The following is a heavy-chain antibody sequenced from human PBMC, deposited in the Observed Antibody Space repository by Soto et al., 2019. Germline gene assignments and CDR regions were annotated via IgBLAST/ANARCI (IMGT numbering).Heavy chain of an antibody. CDR3: ARAPHYEILVAIDY. CDR1: GASVNSDVYY. V-gene: IGHV4-31*03. Sequence: QVQLQESGPGLVRPSQTLSLTCTVSGASVNSDVYYWTWIRQHPEKGLEWIGYIYDSGSTYYNPSLESRVSISLDTPNNQFSLNLKSVTAADTAIYYCARAPHYEILVAIDYWGQGTLVTVSS. J-gene: IGHJ4*02. D-gene: IGHD3-9*01. CDR2: IYDSGST.